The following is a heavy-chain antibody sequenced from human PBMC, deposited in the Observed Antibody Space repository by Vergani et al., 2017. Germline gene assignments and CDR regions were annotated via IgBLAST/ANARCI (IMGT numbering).Heavy chain of an antibody. D-gene: IGHD3-16*02. J-gene: IGHJ3*02. CDR1: GGSISSSNW. CDR3: ARSGLHLGELSPDAFDI. V-gene: IGHV4-4*02. CDR2: IYHSGST. Sequence: QVQLQESGPGLVKPSGTLSLTCAVSGGSISSSNWWSWVRQPPGKGLEWSGEIYHSGSTNYNPSPKSRVTISVDKSKNQFSLKLSSVTAADTAVYYCARSGLHLGELSPDAFDIWGQGTMVTVSS.